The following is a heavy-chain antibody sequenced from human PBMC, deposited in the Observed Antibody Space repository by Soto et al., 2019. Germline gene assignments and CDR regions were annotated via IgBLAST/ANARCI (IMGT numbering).Heavy chain of an antibody. J-gene: IGHJ4*02. CDR1: GGSFSGYY. Sequence: QVQLQQWGAGLLKPSETLSLTCAVYGGSFSGYYWSWIRQPPGKGLEWIGEINHSGSTNYNPSLRSRVTISVDTSKNQFSLKLSSVTAADTAVYYCARAAPRYCSGGSCYSGRDYWDQGTLVTGSS. CDR2: INHSGST. D-gene: IGHD2-15*01. V-gene: IGHV4-34*01. CDR3: ARAAPRYCSGGSCYSGRDY.